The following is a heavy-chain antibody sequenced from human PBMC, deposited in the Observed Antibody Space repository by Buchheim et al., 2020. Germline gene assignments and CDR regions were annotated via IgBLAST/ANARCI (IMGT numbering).Heavy chain of an antibody. CDR1: GFTFSDYY. D-gene: IGHD3-3*01. J-gene: IGHJ4*02. V-gene: IGHV3-23*04. CDR2: ISGSGGST. CDR3: ANAEVFWSGYYSDY. Sequence: VQLVESGGGLVKPGGSLRLSCAASGFTFSDYYMSWIRQAPGKGLEWVSAISGSGGSTYYADSVKGRFTISRDNSKNTLYLQMNSLRAEDTAVYYCANAEVFWSGYYSDYWGQGTL.